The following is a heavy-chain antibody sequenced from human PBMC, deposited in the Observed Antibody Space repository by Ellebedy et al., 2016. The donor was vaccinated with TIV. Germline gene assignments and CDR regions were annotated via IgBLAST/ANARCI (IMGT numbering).Heavy chain of an antibody. V-gene: IGHV3-21*04. D-gene: IGHD3-16*01. CDR3: AKDQVGADGRWVFDI. Sequence: GESLKISCAASGFTFSSYSMHWVRQAPGKGLEWVSSISSSSSYIYYADSVKGRFTISRDNSKNTLYLQMNSLTAEDTAIYYCAKDQVGADGRWVFDIWGQGTTVTVSS. CDR1: GFTFSSYS. CDR2: ISSSSSYI. J-gene: IGHJ3*02.